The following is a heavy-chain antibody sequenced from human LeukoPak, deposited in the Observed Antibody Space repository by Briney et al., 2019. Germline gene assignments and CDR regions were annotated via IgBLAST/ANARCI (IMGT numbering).Heavy chain of an antibody. CDR3: AKESGKFDY. V-gene: IGHV3-43*02. CDR2: ISGDGVST. J-gene: IGHJ4*02. CDR1: GLPIADFA. Sequence: GGSLRLSCVAPGLPIADFALHWVRQAPGKGLEWVSLISGDGVSTFCADSVKGRFSISRDNSKNSLYLEMNSLRTEDAAMYYCAKESGKFDYWGQGTLVAVSS.